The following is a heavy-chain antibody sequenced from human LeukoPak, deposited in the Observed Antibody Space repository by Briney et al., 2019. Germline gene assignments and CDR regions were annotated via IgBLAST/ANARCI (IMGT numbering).Heavy chain of an antibody. CDR1: GFIFNLRF. D-gene: IGHD3-10*01. V-gene: IGHV3-23*01. CDR3: AKVGPLWFGIYDY. Sequence: GGSLRLSCAASGFIFNLRFMAWVRQAPGKGLEWVSFTSGTGGSTYYADSVKGRFTISRDNSKNTLYLQMNSLRAEDTAVYYCAKVGPLWFGIYDYWGQGTLVTVSS. CDR2: TSGTGGST. J-gene: IGHJ4*02.